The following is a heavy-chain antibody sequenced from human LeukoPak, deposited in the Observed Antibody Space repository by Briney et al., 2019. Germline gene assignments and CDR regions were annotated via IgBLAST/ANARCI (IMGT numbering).Heavy chain of an antibody. Sequence: APVRVSFTPSEYTFSPSGISWGPQAPGQRGEWMGWISAYNGNTNYAQKLQGRVTMTTDTSTSTAYMELRSLRSDDTAVYYCARVSTVTLLDVWGKGTTVTVSS. CDR3: ARVSTVTLLDV. CDR1: EYTFSPSG. D-gene: IGHD4-17*01. CDR2: ISAYNGNT. J-gene: IGHJ6*04. V-gene: IGHV1-18*01.